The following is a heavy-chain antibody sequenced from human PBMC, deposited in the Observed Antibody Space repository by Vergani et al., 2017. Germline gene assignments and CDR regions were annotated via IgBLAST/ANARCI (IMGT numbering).Heavy chain of an antibody. D-gene: IGHD2-21*01. CDR3: TTDPRYCGDGSCYWLRDHHYYGMDV. CDR2: IKSKFDRGTT. J-gene: IGHJ6*02. Sequence: EVQLVESGGGIVKPGGSLRLSCVASGFSFRNAWMNWVRRTPGKGLEWVGRIKSKFDRGTTDYAAAVKGRFTISRDESKNTLFLQMNGLKTEDIGVYYCTTDPRYCGDGSCYWLRDHHYYGMDVWGQGTTVTVSS. CDR1: GFSFRNAW. V-gene: IGHV3-15*07.